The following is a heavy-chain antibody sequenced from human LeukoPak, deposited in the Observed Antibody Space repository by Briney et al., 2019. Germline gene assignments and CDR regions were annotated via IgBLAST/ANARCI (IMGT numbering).Heavy chain of an antibody. CDR1: GYSLSSGYY. CDR3: ARQGYDFWSVLMDV. Sequence: PSETLSLTCAVSGYSLSSGYYWGWIRQPPGKGLEGFGIINHSGSTYYNPSLKSRVTISVDTSKNQFSLSLSTVTAADTAVYYCARQGYDFWSVLMDVWGKGTTVTVSS. V-gene: IGHV4-38-2*01. J-gene: IGHJ6*03. CDR2: INHSGST. D-gene: IGHD3-3*01.